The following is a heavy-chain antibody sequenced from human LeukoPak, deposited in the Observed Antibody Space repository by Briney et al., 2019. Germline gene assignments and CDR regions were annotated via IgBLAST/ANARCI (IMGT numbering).Heavy chain of an antibody. CDR1: GFSFNNFG. V-gene: IGHV3-21*01. Sequence: GGSLRLSCAASGFSFNNFGMSWIRQAPGKGLEWVSSISSSSSYIYYADSVKGRFTISRDNAKNSLYLQMNSLRAEDTAVYYCARDQPFDYWGQGTLVTVFS. CDR2: ISSSSSYI. CDR3: ARDQPFDY. J-gene: IGHJ4*02.